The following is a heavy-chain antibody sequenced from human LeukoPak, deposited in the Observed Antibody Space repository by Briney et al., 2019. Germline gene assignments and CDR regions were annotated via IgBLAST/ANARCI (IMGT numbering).Heavy chain of an antibody. CDR3: AKEPVYYDSSGNDY. J-gene: IGHJ4*02. CDR2: ISYDGSNK. CDR1: GFTFSDYY. V-gene: IGHV3-30*18. Sequence: QPGGSLRLSCAASGFTFSDYYMSWIRQAPGKGLEWVAVISYDGSNKYYADSVKGRFTISRDNSKNTLYLQMNSLRAEDTAVYYCAKEPVYYDSSGNDYWGQGTLVTVSS. D-gene: IGHD3-22*01.